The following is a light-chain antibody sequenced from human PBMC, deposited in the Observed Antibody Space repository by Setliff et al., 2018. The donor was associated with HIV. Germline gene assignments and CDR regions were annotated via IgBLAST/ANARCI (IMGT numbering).Light chain of an antibody. Sequence: QSALAQPPSASGTPGQRVTISCSGTSSNIGSNYVYWFQQLPGTAPKLLIYRNNQRPSGVPDRFSGSKSGTSASLAISGLRSEDEADYYCATWDDSLSGSVFGGGTKVTVL. CDR2: RNN. CDR3: ATWDDSLSGSV. CDR1: SSNIGSNY. J-gene: IGLJ2*01. V-gene: IGLV1-47*01.